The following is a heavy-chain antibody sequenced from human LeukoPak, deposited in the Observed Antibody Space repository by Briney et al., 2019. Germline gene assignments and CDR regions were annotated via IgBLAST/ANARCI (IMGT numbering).Heavy chain of an antibody. J-gene: IGHJ4*02. CDR3: ARTSSGWSPGYFDY. CDR1: GYSFSNYG. V-gene: IGHV1-18*01. CDR2: ISAYNGNT. D-gene: IGHD6-19*01. Sequence: ASVKVSCKASGYSFSNYGISWVRQAPGQGLDWMGWISAYNGNTNYAQKLQGRVTMTTDTSTSTVYMELRCLRSDDTAVYYCARTSSGWSPGYFDYWGQGTLVTVSS.